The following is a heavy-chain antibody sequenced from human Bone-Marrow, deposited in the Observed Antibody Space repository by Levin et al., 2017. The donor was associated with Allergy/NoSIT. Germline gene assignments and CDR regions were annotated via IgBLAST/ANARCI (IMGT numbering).Heavy chain of an antibody. CDR2: ISGSSDRT. CDR3: VKDLRIDMIIVEGFDH. Sequence: GESLKISCAASGFTFGSYVMNWVRQAPGKGLEFVSGISGSSDRTFYADSVKGRFSISRDNSKNTLYLQMNSLRAEDTAIYYCVKDLRIDMIIVEGFDHWGQGTLVTVSS. V-gene: IGHV3-23*01. CDR1: GFTFGSYV. J-gene: IGHJ4*02. D-gene: IGHD3-22*01.